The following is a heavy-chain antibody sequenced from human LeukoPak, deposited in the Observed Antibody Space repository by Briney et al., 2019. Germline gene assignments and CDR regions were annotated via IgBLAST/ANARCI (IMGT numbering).Heavy chain of an antibody. Sequence: GGSLRLSCTVPGSSFSSYESNWVRQAPGKGLEWVSYISASGTTIYYADSVKGRFTFSNTNTKNPLYHQMTSLRSEAAAFYYFAIEIAHVYGDYVWIDAFDIWGEGTMVTVSS. CDR2: ISASGTTI. D-gene: IGHD4-17*01. CDR3: AIEIAHVYGDYVWIDAFDI. V-gene: IGHV3-48*03. CDR1: GSSFSSYE. J-gene: IGHJ3*02.